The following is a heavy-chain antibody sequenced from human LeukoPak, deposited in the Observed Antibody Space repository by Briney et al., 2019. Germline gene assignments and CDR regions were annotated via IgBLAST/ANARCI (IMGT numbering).Heavy chain of an antibody. CDR3: AKGSGYYPITGY. J-gene: IGHJ4*02. CDR2: ISGSGGST. D-gene: IGHD3-22*01. Sequence: GGSLRLSCAASGFTFSNAWMSWVRQAPGKGLEWVSAISGSGGSTYYADSVKGRFTISRDNSKNTLYLQMNSLRAEDTAVYYCAKGSGYYPITGYWGQGTLVTVSS. CDR1: GFTFSNAW. V-gene: IGHV3-23*01.